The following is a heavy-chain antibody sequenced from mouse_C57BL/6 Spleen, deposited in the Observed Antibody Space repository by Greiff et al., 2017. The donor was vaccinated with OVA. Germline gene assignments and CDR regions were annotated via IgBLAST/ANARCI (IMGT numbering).Heavy chain of an antibody. D-gene: IGHD2-4*01. Sequence: QVQLQQSGAELVRPGASVKLSCKASGYTFTDYYINWVQQRPGQGLEWIARIYPGSGNTYYNEKFKGKATLTAEKSSSTVYMQLSSLTSEDSAAYFCARHYDYARLYAMDYWGQGTSVTVSS. V-gene: IGHV1-76*01. CDR1: GYTFTDYY. CDR3: ARHYDYARLYAMDY. CDR2: IYPGSGNT. J-gene: IGHJ4*01.